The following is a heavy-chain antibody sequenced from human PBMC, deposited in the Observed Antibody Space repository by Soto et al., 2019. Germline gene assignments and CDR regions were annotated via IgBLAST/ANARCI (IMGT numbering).Heavy chain of an antibody. D-gene: IGHD2-8*01. CDR2: ISGSGGST. Sequence: GGSLRLSCAASGFTFSSYAMSWVRQAPGKGLEWVSAISGSGGSTYYADSVKGRFTISRDNSKNTLYLQMNSLRAEDTAVYYCAKDRDIVLMVYAPTLSPTNYGMDVWGQGTTVTVSS. V-gene: IGHV3-23*01. J-gene: IGHJ6*02. CDR3: AKDRDIVLMVYAPTLSPTNYGMDV. CDR1: GFTFSSYA.